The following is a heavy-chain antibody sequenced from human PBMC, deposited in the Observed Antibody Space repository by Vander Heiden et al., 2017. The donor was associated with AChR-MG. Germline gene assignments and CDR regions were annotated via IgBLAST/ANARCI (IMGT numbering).Heavy chain of an antibody. CDR1: GGTFSSYA. D-gene: IGHD3-10*01. V-gene: IGHV1-69*04. CDR3: AREYYAGSSPLWFDP. CDR2: IIPILGIA. Sequence: QVQLVQSGAEVKKPGSSVKVSCKASGGTFSSYAISWVRQAPGQGLEWMGRIIPILGIANYAQKFQGRVTITADKSTSTAYMELSRLRSEDTAVYYCAREYYAGSSPLWFDPWGQGTLVTVSS. J-gene: IGHJ5*02.